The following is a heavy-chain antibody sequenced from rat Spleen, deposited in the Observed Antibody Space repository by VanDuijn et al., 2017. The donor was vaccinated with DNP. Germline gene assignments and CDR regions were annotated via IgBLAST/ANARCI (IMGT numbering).Heavy chain of an antibody. J-gene: IGHJ4*01. V-gene: IGHV5-31*01. CDR2: ITNTGGST. CDR1: GFNFNDYW. CDR3: TRINYGGYPSYAMDA. Sequence: EVKLVESGGGLVQPGRSLKLSCAASGFNFNDYWMTWIRQAPGKGLEWVASITNTGGSTYYPDSVKGRFTISRDSAKSTLYLQMNSLRSEDTATYYCTRINYGGYPSYAMDAWGQGTSVTVSS. D-gene: IGHD1-11*01.